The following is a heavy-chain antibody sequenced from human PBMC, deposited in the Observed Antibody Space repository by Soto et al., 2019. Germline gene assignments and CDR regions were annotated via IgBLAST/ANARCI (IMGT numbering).Heavy chain of an antibody. V-gene: IGHV1-69*12. CDR2: IIPIFGTA. Sequence: QVQLVQSGAEVKKPGSSVKVSCKASGGTFSSYAISWVRQAPGQGLEWMGGIIPIFGTANYAQKFQGRVPITADEATSTAYMELSSLRSEDTAVYYCARDIPMVPRRNWFDPWGQGTLVTVSS. CDR1: GGTFSSYA. D-gene: IGHD3-10*01. CDR3: ARDIPMVPRRNWFDP. J-gene: IGHJ5*02.